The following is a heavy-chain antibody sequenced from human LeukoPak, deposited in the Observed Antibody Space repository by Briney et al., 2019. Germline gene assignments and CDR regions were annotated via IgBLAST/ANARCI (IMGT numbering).Heavy chain of an antibody. CDR3: ARLTKTEVQLWTHFGY. D-gene: IGHD5-18*01. CDR2: IHRSGSP. V-gene: IGHV4-4*09. Sequence: PSEILSLTCTVSLDSTTSNFWSWVRQPPGKGLEWIGEIHRSGSPNYNPSLQSRVTISIDRSRNQIALELSSVTAADTAVYYCARLTKTEVQLWTHFGYWGQGTLVTVSS. CDR1: LDSTTSNF. J-gene: IGHJ4*02.